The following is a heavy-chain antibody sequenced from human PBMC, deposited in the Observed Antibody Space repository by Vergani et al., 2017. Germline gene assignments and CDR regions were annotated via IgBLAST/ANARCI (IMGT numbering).Heavy chain of an antibody. J-gene: IGHJ4*02. CDR1: GGPISSYY. V-gene: IGHV4-59*13. Sequence: QVQLQESGPGLVKPSETLSLTCTVSGGPISSYYWSRSRPPPGKGLEWFGYIYYSGGTNYNPSPKSRVTISVDTSKNQFTLKLSAETAADTAVYYCARREYNWNSIDYWGQGTLVTVSS. CDR3: ARREYNWNSIDY. D-gene: IGHD1-7*01. CDR2: IYYSGGT.